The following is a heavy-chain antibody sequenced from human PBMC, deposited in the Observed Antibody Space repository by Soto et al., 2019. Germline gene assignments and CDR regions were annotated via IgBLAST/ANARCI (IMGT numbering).Heavy chain of an antibody. CDR1: GFTFDDHT. Sequence: EVLLVESGGVVVEPGGSLRLSCAASGFTFDDHTMHWVRQVPGKGLEWVSLINRDGRSAYYVDSVKGRFTVSRDNTKNSLYLQMSGLRVEDTALYFCAKEDLRGYGVDSWGQGTLVTVSS. CDR2: INRDGRSA. D-gene: IGHD3-3*01. J-gene: IGHJ4*02. V-gene: IGHV3-43*01. CDR3: AKEDLRGYGVDS.